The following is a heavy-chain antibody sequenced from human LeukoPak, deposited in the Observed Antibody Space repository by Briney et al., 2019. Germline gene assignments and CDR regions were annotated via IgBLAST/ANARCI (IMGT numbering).Heavy chain of an antibody. Sequence: GGSLRLSCAASGFTFDDYAMHWVRQAPGKGLEWVSGISWNSGSIGYADSVKGRFTISRDNAKNSLYLQMNSLRAEDMALYYCASGKYSSGWYFFYWGQGTLVTVSS. D-gene: IGHD6-19*01. J-gene: IGHJ4*02. V-gene: IGHV3-9*03. CDR3: ASGKYSSGWYFFY. CDR2: ISWNSGSI. CDR1: GFTFDDYA.